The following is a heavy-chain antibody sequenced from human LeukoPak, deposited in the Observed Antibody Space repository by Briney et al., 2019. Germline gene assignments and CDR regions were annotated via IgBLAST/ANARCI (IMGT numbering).Heavy chain of an antibody. CDR1: GGSISSYY. D-gene: IGHD2-2*02. CDR3: ARLIETPQYQLLYFAFDI. Sequence: SETLSLTCTVSGGSISSYYWTWVRQPPGKGLEWIGYIYHRGSANYNPSLKSRVTISVDTSKDQFSLKLSSVTAADTAVYYCARLIETPQYQLLYFAFDIWGQGTMVTVSS. V-gene: IGHV4-59*08. J-gene: IGHJ3*02. CDR2: IYHRGSA.